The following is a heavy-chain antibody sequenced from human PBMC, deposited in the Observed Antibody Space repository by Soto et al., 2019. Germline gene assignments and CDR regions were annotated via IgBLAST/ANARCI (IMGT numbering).Heavy chain of an antibody. CDR2: INTDGSAT. D-gene: IGHD2-21*01. Sequence: EVQLVESGGGLVQPGGSLRLSCAASGFTFSSNWMQWVRQVPGKGLVWVSRINTDGSATNYADSVKGRFTISRDNAKNMLYLQMNSLRVEDTAVYYCARDGEGYWGQGTLVTVSS. J-gene: IGHJ4*02. CDR3: ARDGEGY. V-gene: IGHV3-74*01. CDR1: GFTFSSNW.